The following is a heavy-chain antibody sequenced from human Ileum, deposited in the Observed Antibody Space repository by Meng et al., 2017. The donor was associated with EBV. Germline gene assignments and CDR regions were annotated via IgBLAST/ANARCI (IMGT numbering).Heavy chain of an antibody. Sequence: QVKLQGRGPGLVKPSGTLSLTGSVSNGSVSSYGYYWTWVRQPPGKGLEWIGYMSYTGSTNYKSTLKSRVTISVDKSKNQFSLKLSSVTAADTAVYYCARERGGGDRGIQWGQGTLVTVSS. J-gene: IGHJ4*02. V-gene: IGHV4-61*08. CDR2: MSYTGST. D-gene: IGHD2-21*02. CDR1: NGSVSSYGYY. CDR3: ARERGGGDRGIQ.